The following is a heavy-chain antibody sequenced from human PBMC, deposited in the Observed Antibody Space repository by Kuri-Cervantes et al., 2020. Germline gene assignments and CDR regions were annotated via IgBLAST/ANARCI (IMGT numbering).Heavy chain of an antibody. CDR3: ARAGRGDSSSWFSSYYYYYMDV. CDR2: IRYDGSNK. V-gene: IGHV3-30*02. D-gene: IGHD6-13*01. J-gene: IGHJ6*03. CDR1: GFTFSSYG. Sequence: GESLKISCAASGFTFSSYGMHWVRQAPGKGLEWVAFIRYDGSNKYYVDSVKGRFTISRDNAKNSLYLQMNSLRAEDTAVYFCARAGRGDSSSWFSSYYYYYMDVWGKGTTVTVSS.